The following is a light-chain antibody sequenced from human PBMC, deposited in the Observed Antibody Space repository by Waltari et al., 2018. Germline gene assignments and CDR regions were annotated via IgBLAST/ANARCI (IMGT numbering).Light chain of an antibody. Sequence: QSVLTQPPSVSAAPGQQVTISCSGSSSTIGNNSVFWYQQLPGTAPKLLIYDDNERPSGIPDRFSGSKSGTSATLGITGLQTGDEADYYCGTWDSSLSVVVFGGGTKVTVL. CDR3: GTWDSSLSVVV. CDR2: DDN. V-gene: IGLV1-51*01. CDR1: SSTIGNNS. J-gene: IGLJ2*01.